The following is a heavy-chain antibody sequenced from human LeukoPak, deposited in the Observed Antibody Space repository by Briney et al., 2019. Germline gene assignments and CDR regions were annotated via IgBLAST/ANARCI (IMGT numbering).Heavy chain of an antibody. CDR2: IYSDGTT. Sequence: PGGSLRLSCAASGFTVSSNYMSWVRQAPGMGLEWVSIIYSDGTTYYVDSVKGRFTISRDNSKNTLHLQMNNLRAEDTAVYYCARWFCTSTSCYYDYWGQGTLVTVSS. J-gene: IGHJ4*02. CDR1: GFTVSSNY. CDR3: ARWFCTSTSCYYDY. D-gene: IGHD2-2*01. V-gene: IGHV3-53*01.